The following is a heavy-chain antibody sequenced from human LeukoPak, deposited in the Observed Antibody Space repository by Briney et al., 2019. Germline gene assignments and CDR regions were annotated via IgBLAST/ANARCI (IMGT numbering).Heavy chain of an antibody. CDR1: GYTFTSYY. CDR3: TRDLWYYYDSSGYYLPGY. J-gene: IGHJ4*02. Sequence: EASVKVSCKASGYTFTSYYMHWVRQAPGQGLEWMGIINPSGGSTSYAQKFQGRVTMTRDTSTSTVYMELSSLRSEDTAVYYCTRDLWYYYDSSGYYLPGYWGQGTLVTVSS. D-gene: IGHD3-22*01. V-gene: IGHV1-46*01. CDR2: INPSGGST.